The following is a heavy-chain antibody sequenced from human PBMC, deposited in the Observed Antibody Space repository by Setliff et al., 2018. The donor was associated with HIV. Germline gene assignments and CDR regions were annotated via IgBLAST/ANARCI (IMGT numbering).Heavy chain of an antibody. D-gene: IGHD2-21*02. V-gene: IGHV1-3*01. Sequence: ASVKVSCKASGYTFTNYAIHWVRQAPGQRLEWMGWINPGNGNTKYSQKFQGRVAITRNTSATTAYMELSSLRSEDTAIFYCAREPIGGDDAFDIWGQGTMVTVS. CDR1: GYTFTNYA. J-gene: IGHJ3*02. CDR2: INPGNGNT. CDR3: AREPIGGDDAFDI.